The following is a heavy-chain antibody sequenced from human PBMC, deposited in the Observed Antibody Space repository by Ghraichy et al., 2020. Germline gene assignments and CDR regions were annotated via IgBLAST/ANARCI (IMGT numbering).Heavy chain of an antibody. CDR3: ARLSLPVVVTATSPGSFDY. CDR2: IDYSGTT. D-gene: IGHD2-21*02. J-gene: IGHJ4*02. V-gene: IGHV4-39*01. Sequence: SETLSLTCTVSGGSIRSAYYYWGWIRQPPGKGLEWIANIDYSGTTYYTPSLKSRVTMSVDTSKSQFSLKLTSVTAADTAVYYCARLSLPVVVTATSPGSFDYWGQGTLVTVSS. CDR1: GGSIRSAYYY.